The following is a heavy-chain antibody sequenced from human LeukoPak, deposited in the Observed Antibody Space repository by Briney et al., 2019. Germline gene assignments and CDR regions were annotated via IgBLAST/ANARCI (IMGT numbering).Heavy chain of an antibody. CDR2: ISGGGGST. V-gene: IGHV3-23*01. Sequence: GGSLRLSCATSGFTLSSYAMNWVRQAPGKGLEWVSTISGGGGSTYYADSVKGRFTISRDNSKNTLYLQVNSLRAEDTAVYYCAKGGKWDVTPFDYWGQGTLVTVPS. CDR3: AKGGKWDVTPFDY. J-gene: IGHJ4*02. CDR1: GFTLSSYA. D-gene: IGHD1-26*01.